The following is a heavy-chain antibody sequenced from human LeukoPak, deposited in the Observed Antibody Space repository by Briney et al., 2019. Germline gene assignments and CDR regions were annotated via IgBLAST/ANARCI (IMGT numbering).Heavy chain of an antibody. D-gene: IGHD3-22*01. J-gene: IGHJ4*02. V-gene: IGHV1-18*01. CDR2: ISAYNGNT. CDR1: GYTFTSYG. CDR3: ARVLHHYYDSSGYPKGPDY. Sequence: ASVKVSCKASGYTFTSYGISWVRQAPGQGLEWMGWISAYNGNTNYAQKLQGRVTMTTDTSTSTAYMELRSLRSDDTAVYYCARVLHHYYDSSGYPKGPDYWGQGTLVTVSS.